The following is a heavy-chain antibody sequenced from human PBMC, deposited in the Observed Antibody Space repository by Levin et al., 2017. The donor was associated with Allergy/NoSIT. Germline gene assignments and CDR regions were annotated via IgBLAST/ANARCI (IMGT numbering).Heavy chain of an antibody. D-gene: IGHD2-2*01. J-gene: IGHJ6*02. Sequence: SCAASGFTFSSYAMHWVRQAPGKGLEWVAVISYDGSNKYYADSVKGRFTISRDNSKNTLYLQMNSLRAEDTAVYYCARAACSSTSCYYYYGMDVWGQGTTVTVSS. CDR1: GFTFSSYA. CDR2: ISYDGSNK. CDR3: ARAACSSTSCYYYYGMDV. V-gene: IGHV3-30-3*01.